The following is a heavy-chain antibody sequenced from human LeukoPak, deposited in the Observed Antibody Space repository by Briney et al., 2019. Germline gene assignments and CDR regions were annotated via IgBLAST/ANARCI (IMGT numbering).Heavy chain of an antibody. D-gene: IGHD3-9*01. Sequence: ASVKVSCKASGYTFTSYVMNWVRQAPGQGLEWMGWINTNTGNPTYVQGFTGRFVFSLDTSASTAYLQINSLKAEDTAVYFCARENYDILTGYYRQEYYFDYWGQGTLVTVSS. CDR1: GYTFTSYV. CDR2: INTNTGNP. CDR3: ARENYDILTGYYRQEYYFDY. V-gene: IGHV7-4-1*02. J-gene: IGHJ4*02.